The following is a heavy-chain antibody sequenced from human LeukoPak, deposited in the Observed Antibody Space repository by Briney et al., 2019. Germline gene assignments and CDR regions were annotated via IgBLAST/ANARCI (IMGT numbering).Heavy chain of an antibody. J-gene: IGHJ4*02. CDR1: GYSISSGYY. D-gene: IGHD3-16*01. CDR2: IYHSGST. Sequence: SETLSLTCAVSGYSISSGYYWGWIRQPPGKGLEWIGSIYHSGSTYYNPSLKSRVTISVDTSKNQFSLKLSSVTAADTAVYYCARDQDDYVWGSPNGLEYWGQGTLVTVSS. CDR3: ARDQDDYVWGSPNGLEY. V-gene: IGHV4-38-2*02.